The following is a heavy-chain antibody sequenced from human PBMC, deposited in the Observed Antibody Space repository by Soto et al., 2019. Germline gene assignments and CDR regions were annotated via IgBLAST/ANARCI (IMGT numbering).Heavy chain of an antibody. D-gene: IGHD3-16*01. J-gene: IGHJ4*02. CDR3: ARGGGNFDQ. Sequence: DVQLVESGGGLVQPGGSLRLTCAASGFTLSKYWMSWVRQAPGKGLEWVANVKQDGSDKYYEDSVKGRFTISRDNAKNSLYLQMNSLRAEDTAVYYCARGGGNFDQWGQGTLVTVSS. CDR2: VKQDGSDK. CDR1: GFTLSKYW. V-gene: IGHV3-7*04.